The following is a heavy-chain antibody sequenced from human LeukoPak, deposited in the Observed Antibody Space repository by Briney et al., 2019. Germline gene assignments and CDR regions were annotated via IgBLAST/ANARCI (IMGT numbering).Heavy chain of an antibody. J-gene: IGHJ3*02. CDR3: AREEGITMVRGARSDAFDI. CDR1: GGSISSSSYY. D-gene: IGHD3-10*01. CDR2: IYYSGST. V-gene: IGHV4-39*07. Sequence: SETLSLTCTVSGGSISSSSYYWGWIRQPPGKGLEWIGSIYYSGSTYYNPSLKSRVTISVDTSKNQFSLKLSSVTAADTAVYYCAREEGITMVRGARSDAFDIWGQGTMVTVSS.